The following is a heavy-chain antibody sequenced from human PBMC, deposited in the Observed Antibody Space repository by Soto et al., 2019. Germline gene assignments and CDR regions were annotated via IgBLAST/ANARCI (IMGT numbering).Heavy chain of an antibody. Sequence: SVKVSCKASGYTFTGYYMHWVRQAPGQGLEWMGWINPNSGGTNYAQKFQGRVTMTRDTSISTAYMELSRLRSDDTAVYYCAGGVLSGSYYNWFDPWGQGTPVTVSS. CDR2: INPNSGGT. D-gene: IGHD1-26*01. V-gene: IGHV1-2*02. CDR3: AGGVLSGSYYNWFDP. J-gene: IGHJ5*02. CDR1: GYTFTGYY.